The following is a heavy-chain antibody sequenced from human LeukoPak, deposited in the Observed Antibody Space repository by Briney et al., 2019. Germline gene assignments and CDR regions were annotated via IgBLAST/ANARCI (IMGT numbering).Heavy chain of an antibody. CDR2: TYYSGST. Sequence: SETLSLTCTVSGGSISIYYWSWIRQPPGKGLEWIGYTYYSGSTNYNPSLKSRVTISVDTSKNQFSLKLSSVTAADTAVYYCARSEYVGAFDIWGQGTVVTVSS. V-gene: IGHV4-59*01. CDR3: ARSEYVGAFDI. CDR1: GGSISIYY. J-gene: IGHJ3*02. D-gene: IGHD1-26*01.